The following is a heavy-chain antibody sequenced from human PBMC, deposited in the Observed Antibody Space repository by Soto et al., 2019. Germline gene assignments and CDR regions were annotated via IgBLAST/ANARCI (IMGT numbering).Heavy chain of an antibody. Sequence: QVQLVQSGAEVKKPGASVKVSCKASGYTFTNYGISWVRQAPGQGLEWMGWINAYNGNTKYAQKLQSRVTMTTDTSTSTAYMALRSLRSDDTAVYYCARDQAMAQFDYWGQGTLVTVSS. D-gene: IGHD5-18*01. V-gene: IGHV1-18*01. CDR3: ARDQAMAQFDY. J-gene: IGHJ4*02. CDR1: GYTFTNYG. CDR2: INAYNGNT.